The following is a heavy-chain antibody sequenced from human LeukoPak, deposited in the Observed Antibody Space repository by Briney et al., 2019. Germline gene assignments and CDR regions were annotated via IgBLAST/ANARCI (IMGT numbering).Heavy chain of an antibody. Sequence: SETLSLTCAVYGGSFSGYFWTWIRQPPGKGLEWIGEINHSGRTNYNPSLKTRVTISVDTSKNQFSLRLSSVTAADTAVYYCARGAPGSYCSGGSCPYFDYWGQGTLVPVSS. CDR2: INHSGRT. D-gene: IGHD2-15*01. J-gene: IGHJ4*02. CDR1: GGSFSGYF. V-gene: IGHV4-34*01. CDR3: ARGAPGSYCSGGSCPYFDY.